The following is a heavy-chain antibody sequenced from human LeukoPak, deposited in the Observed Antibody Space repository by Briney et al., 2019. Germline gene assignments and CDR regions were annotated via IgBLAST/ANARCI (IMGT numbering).Heavy chain of an antibody. CDR1: GVTFSSYW. J-gene: IGHJ4*02. CDR3: ARGGGSSYGSLDY. V-gene: IGHV3-74*01. CDR2: INSDGSST. Sequence: GGSLRLSGAAPGVTFSSYWMDWVRQAPGKGRGWVARINSDGSSTTYADSVKGRFTISSDNAKNPLYLQMNSLRAEDTAVYYCARGGGSSYGSLDYWGQGTLVTVSS. D-gene: IGHD5-18*01.